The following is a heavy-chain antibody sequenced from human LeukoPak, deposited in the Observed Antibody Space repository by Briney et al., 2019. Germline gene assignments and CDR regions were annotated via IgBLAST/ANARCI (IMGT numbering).Heavy chain of an antibody. CDR1: GGSISSGSYY. CDR3: ARSVVSAARDWFDP. Sequence: PSETLSLTCTVSGGSISSGSYYWSWIRQPAGKGLEWIGRIYTSGSTNYNPSPKSRVTISVDTSKNQFSLKLSSVTAADTAVYYCARSVVSAARDWFDPWGQGTLVTVSS. D-gene: IGHD2-2*01. J-gene: IGHJ5*02. V-gene: IGHV4-61*02. CDR2: IYTSGST.